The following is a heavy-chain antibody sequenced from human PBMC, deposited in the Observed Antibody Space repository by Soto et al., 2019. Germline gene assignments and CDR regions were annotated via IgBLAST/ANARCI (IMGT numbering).Heavy chain of an antibody. J-gene: IGHJ5*02. Sequence: QVQLVQSGAEVKKPGASVKVSCKASGYTFTSYGISWVRQAPGQGLEWMGWISAYNGNTNYAQKLQGIVTMTTDTSTSTAYMELRSLRSDDTAVYYCARDLLSEVEYDFWSGLRYNWFDPWGQGTLVTVSS. V-gene: IGHV1-18*01. CDR2: ISAYNGNT. CDR3: ARDLLSEVEYDFWSGLRYNWFDP. D-gene: IGHD3-3*01. CDR1: GYTFTSYG.